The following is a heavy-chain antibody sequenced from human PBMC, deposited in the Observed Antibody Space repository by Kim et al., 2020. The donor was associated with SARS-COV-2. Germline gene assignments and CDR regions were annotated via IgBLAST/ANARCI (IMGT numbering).Heavy chain of an antibody. Sequence: QKFRGRVTITADKTTSTAYMELSSLRSEDAAVYYCARGAAVIALPTFFDYWGQGTLVTVSS. J-gene: IGHJ4*02. V-gene: IGHV1-69*04. D-gene: IGHD3-16*02. CDR3: ARGAAVIALPTFFDY.